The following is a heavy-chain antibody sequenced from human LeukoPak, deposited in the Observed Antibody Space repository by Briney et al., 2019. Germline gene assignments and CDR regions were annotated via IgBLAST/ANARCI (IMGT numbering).Heavy chain of an antibody. CDR1: GFTFSNYA. CDR3: ARGLGNKNMVRGVAFDY. J-gene: IGHJ4*02. Sequence: GGSLRLSCAASGFTFSNYAMHWVRQAPGKGLEWVAVISYDGTNKYYADSVKGRFTISRDNAKNSLYLQMNSLRAEDTAVYYCARGLGNKNMVRGVAFDYWGQGTLVTVSS. D-gene: IGHD3-10*01. CDR2: ISYDGTNK. V-gene: IGHV3-30-3*01.